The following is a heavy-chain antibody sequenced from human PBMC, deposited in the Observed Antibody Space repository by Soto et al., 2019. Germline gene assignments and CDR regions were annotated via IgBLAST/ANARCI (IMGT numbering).Heavy chain of an antibody. CDR1: GGTFSSYA. CDR3: ARVGWAQDITVTTPWFDP. CDR2: IIPIFGTA. Sequence: QVQLVQSGAEVKKPGSSVKVSCKASGGTFSSYAISWVRQAPGQGLEWMGGIIPIFGTANYAQKFQGRVTITADEAKSTAYMELSSLGSEDTAVYYCARVGWAQDITVTTPWFDPWGQGALVTVCS. J-gene: IGHJ5*02. V-gene: IGHV1-69*12. D-gene: IGHD4-17*01.